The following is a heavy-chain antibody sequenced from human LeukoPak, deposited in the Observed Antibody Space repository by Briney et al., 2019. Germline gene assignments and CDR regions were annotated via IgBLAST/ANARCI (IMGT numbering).Heavy chain of an antibody. CDR3: AKNPDKNVVVPALFDY. Sequence: GGSLRLSCAASGFTFSSYGMSWVRQAPGKGLEWVSAISGSGGSTYYADSVKGRFTISRDNSKNTLYLQMNSLRAEDTAVYYCAKNPDKNVVVPALFDYWGQGTLVTVSS. D-gene: IGHD2-2*01. CDR2: ISGSGGST. CDR1: GFTFSSYG. V-gene: IGHV3-23*01. J-gene: IGHJ4*02.